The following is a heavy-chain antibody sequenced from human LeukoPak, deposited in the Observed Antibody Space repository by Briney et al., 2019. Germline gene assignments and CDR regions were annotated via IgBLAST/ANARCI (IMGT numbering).Heavy chain of an antibody. D-gene: IGHD3-10*01. V-gene: IGHV3-30-3*01. Sequence: GGSLRLSCAASGFTFSSYAMHWVRQAPGKGLEWVAVISYDGSNKYYADSVKGRFTISRDNSKNTLYLQMNSLRAEDTAVYYCARNYGSGSRLVDYYGMDVWGQGTTVTVSS. CDR3: ARNYGSGSRLVDYYGMDV. CDR1: GFTFSSYA. CDR2: ISYDGSNK. J-gene: IGHJ6*02.